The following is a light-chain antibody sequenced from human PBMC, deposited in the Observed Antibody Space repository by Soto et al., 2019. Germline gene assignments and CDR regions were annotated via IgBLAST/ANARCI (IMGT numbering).Light chain of an antibody. CDR3: SSYTSSSTLYV. CDR1: SSDVGGYNY. CDR2: DVS. V-gene: IGLV2-14*01. Sequence: ALTQPASVSGSPGQSITISCTGTSSDVGGYNYVSWYQQHPGKAPKLMIYDVSNRPSGVSNRFSGSKSGNTASLTISGLQAEDEADYYCSSYTSSSTLYVFGTGNKVTVL. J-gene: IGLJ1*01.